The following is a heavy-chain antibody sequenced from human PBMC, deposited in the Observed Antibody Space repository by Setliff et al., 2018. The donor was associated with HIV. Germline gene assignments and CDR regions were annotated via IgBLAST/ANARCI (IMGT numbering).Heavy chain of an antibody. Sequence: PSQTPSLTCAISGDSVSSNTAAWNWIRQSPSRGLEWLGRTYYRSKWYYDDAVTVKGRVTINPDTSKNQFSLHLNSETPGDTDVYYCARGGDWDDHYDMDVWGKGTTVTVSS. CDR1: GDSVSSNTAA. CDR2: TYYRSKWYY. CDR3: ARGGDWDDHYDMDV. V-gene: IGHV6-1*01. J-gene: IGHJ6*03. D-gene: IGHD1-1*01.